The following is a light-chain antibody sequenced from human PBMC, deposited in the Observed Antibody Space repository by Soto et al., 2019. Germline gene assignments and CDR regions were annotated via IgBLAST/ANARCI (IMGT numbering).Light chain of an antibody. Sequence: DIQRTQSPSTLSASVGDRVTITCRASQTISSRLAWHQQKPGKGPKVLIYDASRLESGVPSRFSGSGSGTEFTLTISSLQPDDFATYYCQQYNSYSPSTFGQGTKVDIK. CDR1: QTISSR. CDR3: QQYNSYSPST. V-gene: IGKV1-5*01. J-gene: IGKJ1*01. CDR2: DAS.